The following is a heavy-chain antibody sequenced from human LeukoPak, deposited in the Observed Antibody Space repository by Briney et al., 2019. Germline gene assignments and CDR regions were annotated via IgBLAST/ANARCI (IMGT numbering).Heavy chain of an antibody. CDR1: GGSITSDNW. CDR2: IYHSGST. V-gene: IGHV4-4*02. J-gene: IGHJ4*02. CDR3: ARDLVDSGGYYFDS. Sequence: SETLSLTCAVSGGSITSDNWWTWVRQSPGKGLERIGQIYHSGSTNYNPSLKSRVTISVDKSKNHFSLKLSSVTAADTAIYYCARDLVDSGGYYFDSWGQGTLVTVSS. D-gene: IGHD3-22*01.